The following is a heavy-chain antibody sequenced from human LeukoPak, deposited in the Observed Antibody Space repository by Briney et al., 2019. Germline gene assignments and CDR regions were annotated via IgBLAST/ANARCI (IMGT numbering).Heavy chain of an antibody. D-gene: IGHD4-17*01. J-gene: IGHJ4*02. CDR1: GFTVSSNY. Sequence: GGSLRLSCAASGFTVSSNYMSWVRQAPGKGLEWVSVIYSGGSTYYADSVKGRFTISRDNSRNTLYLQMNSLRAEDTAVYYCARETTVTSAGILDYWGQGTLVTVSS. CDR2: IYSGGST. V-gene: IGHV3-53*01. CDR3: ARETTVTSAGILDY.